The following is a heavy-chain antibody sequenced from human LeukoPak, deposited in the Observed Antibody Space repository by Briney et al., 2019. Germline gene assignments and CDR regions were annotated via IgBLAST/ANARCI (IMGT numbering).Heavy chain of an antibody. CDR2: IIPIFGTA. CDR3: ARGDIAAAGNGFDY. J-gene: IGHJ4*02. Sequence: SVKVSCKASGYTFTSYAISWVRQAPGQGLEWMGGIIPIFGTANYAQKFQGRVTITADKSTSTAYMELSSLRSEDTAVYYCARGDIAAAGNGFDYWGQGTLVTVFS. D-gene: IGHD6-13*01. V-gene: IGHV1-69*06. CDR1: GYTFTSYA.